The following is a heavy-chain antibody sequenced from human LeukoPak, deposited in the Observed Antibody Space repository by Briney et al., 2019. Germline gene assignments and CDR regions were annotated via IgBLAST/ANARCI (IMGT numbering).Heavy chain of an antibody. J-gene: IGHJ4*02. V-gene: IGHV3-74*01. CDR2: INSDESTI. CDR1: GFTLSSYW. Sequence: PGGSLRLSCAASGFTLSSYWMHWVRQAPGKGLEWVSRINSDESTINYADSVKGRFTVSRDNAKNTMYLQMNSLRGEDSAIYYCARALGYSYGYGTYWGQGTLVTVSS. D-gene: IGHD5-18*01. CDR3: ARALGYSYGYGTY.